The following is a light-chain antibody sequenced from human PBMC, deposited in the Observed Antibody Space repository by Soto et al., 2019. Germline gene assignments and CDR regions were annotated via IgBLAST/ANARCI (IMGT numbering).Light chain of an antibody. CDR1: QSVSSY. J-gene: IGKJ1*01. CDR3: PQRSTWPWT. V-gene: IGKV3-11*01. CDR2: DAS. Sequence: EIVLTQSPATLSLSPGARATLSCRAGQSVSSYLAWYQQKPGQAPKLLIYDASNMDTGIPARFSGSGSGTDFTLTISSLQPEDFAVYYCPQRSTWPWTCGQGTKVEIK.